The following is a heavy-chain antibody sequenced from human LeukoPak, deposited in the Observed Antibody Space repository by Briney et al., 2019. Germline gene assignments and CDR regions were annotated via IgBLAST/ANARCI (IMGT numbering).Heavy chain of an antibody. CDR3: ARDGAVSGYSFDY. CDR2: IHYSGTT. D-gene: IGHD3-22*01. V-gene: IGHV4-38-2*02. Sequence: SETLSLTCGVSGYSINTGYFWVWIRQPPGKGPEWIGNIHYSGTTYHNPSLNSRVAISVDTSKNQFSLNLRSVTAADTAIYYCARDGAVSGYSFDYWGQGTLVTVSS. CDR1: GYSINTGYF. J-gene: IGHJ4*02.